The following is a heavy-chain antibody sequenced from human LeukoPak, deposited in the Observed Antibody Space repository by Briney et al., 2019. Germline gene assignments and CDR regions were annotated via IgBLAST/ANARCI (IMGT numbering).Heavy chain of an antibody. CDR1: RASISTYY. CDR3: ARGSDYGDY. J-gene: IGHJ4*02. CDR2: IYHTGST. Sequence: PSETLSLTCTVSRASISTYYWSWIRQPPGKGLEWIGFIYHTGSTNYNPSLKSRVTMSVDTSKNQFSLRLRSVTAADTAVYYCARGSDYGDYWGQGTLVTVSS. D-gene: IGHD3-3*01. V-gene: IGHV4-59*01.